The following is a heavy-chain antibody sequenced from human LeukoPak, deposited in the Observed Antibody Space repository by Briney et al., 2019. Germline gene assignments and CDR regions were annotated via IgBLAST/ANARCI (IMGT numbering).Heavy chain of an antibody. CDR1: GFTLSSYG. CDR2: IRYDGSNK. D-gene: IGHD2-15*01. Sequence: PGGSLRLSYAASGFTLSSYGMHWLRQAPAKGLERVAFIRYDGSNKYYADSVKGRFTISRDNSKNTLYLQMNSLRAEDTAVYYCAHEYCSGGSCSCWFDPWGQGTLVTVSS. CDR3: AHEYCSGGSCSCWFDP. V-gene: IGHV3-30*02. J-gene: IGHJ5*02.